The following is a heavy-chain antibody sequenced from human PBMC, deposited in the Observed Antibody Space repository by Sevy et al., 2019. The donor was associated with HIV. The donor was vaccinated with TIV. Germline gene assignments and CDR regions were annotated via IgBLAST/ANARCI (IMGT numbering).Heavy chain of an antibody. CDR1: GFTFSSYA. CDR3: AKDRSVLTGLRFDY. V-gene: IGHV3-23*01. Sequence: GGSLILSCAASGFTFSSYAMSWVRQAPGKGLEWVSAISGSGGSTYCEDSVKGRFTSSRDNSKNTLYLQMNSLRAEDTAVYYCAKDRSVLTGLRFDYWGQGTLVTVSS. D-gene: IGHD3-9*01. CDR2: ISGSGGST. J-gene: IGHJ4*02.